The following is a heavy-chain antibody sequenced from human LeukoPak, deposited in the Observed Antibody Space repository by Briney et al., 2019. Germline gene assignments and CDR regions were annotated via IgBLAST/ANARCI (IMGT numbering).Heavy chain of an antibody. D-gene: IGHD3-10*01. CDR2: IYTSGST. CDR3: ARVRSYTDAFDI. CDR1: GGSISSYY. V-gene: IGHV4-4*07. J-gene: IGHJ3*02. Sequence: SETLSLTCTVSGGSISSYYWSWIRQPAGKGLDWIGRIYTSGSTNYNPSLKSRVTMSVDTSKNQFSLKLSSVTAADTAVYYCARVRSYTDAFDIWGQGTMVTVSS.